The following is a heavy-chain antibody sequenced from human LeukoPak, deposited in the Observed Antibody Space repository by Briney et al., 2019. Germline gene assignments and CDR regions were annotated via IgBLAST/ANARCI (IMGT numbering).Heavy chain of an antibody. V-gene: IGHV3-30*09. CDR3: ARPFSGFFAAFDI. D-gene: IGHD3-10*01. J-gene: IGHJ3*02. CDR2: ISYDGDDK. Sequence: GGSLRLSCAASGFPFSSYAIHWVRQAPGKGLEWVAVISYDGDDKYYADSVTGRFALSRDNSKNTLYLQMNSLRAEDTAVYYCARPFSGFFAAFDIWGQGTMVTVPS. CDR1: GFPFSSYA.